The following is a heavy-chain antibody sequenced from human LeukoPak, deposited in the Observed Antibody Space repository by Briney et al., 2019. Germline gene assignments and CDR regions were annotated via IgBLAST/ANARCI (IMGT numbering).Heavy chain of an antibody. CDR3: AGDFWSGYYRINAFDI. V-gene: IGHV3-23*01. J-gene: IGHJ3*02. CDR1: GFTFSSYA. CDR2: ISGSGGST. Sequence: GGSLRLSCAASGFTFSSYAMSWVRQAPGKGLEWVSAISGSGGSTYYADSVKGRFTISRDDSKNTLYLQMNSLRAEDTAVYYCAGDFWSGYYRINAFDIWGQGTMVTVSS. D-gene: IGHD3-3*01.